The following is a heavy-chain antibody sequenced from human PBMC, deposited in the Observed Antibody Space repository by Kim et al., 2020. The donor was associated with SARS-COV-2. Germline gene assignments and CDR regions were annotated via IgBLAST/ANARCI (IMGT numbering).Heavy chain of an antibody. CDR1: GFTFSNAW. CDR3: TTWIAARPPYYFDY. J-gene: IGHJ4*02. V-gene: IGHV3-15*01. Sequence: GGSLRLSCAASGFTFSNAWMSWVRQAPGKGLEWVGRIKSKTDGGTTDYAAPVKGRFTISRDDSKNTLYLQMNSLKTEDTAVYYCTTWIAARPPYYFDYWGQGTLVTVSS. CDR2: IKSKTDGGTT. D-gene: IGHD6-6*01.